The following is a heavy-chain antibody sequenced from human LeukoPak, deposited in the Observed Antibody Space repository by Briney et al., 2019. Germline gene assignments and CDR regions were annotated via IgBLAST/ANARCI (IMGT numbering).Heavy chain of an antibody. V-gene: IGHV3-23*01. CDR2: ISGSGDNT. Sequence: GGSLRLSCAASGFTFSTSAMSWVRQAPGKGLEWVSTISGSGDNTYYADSVKGRFVISRDNSKNTLFLQMNSLRAEDTAVFYCAKGNIELDYWGQGTLVTVSS. J-gene: IGHJ4*01. CDR3: AKGNIELDY. CDR1: GFTFSTSA. D-gene: IGHD5-12*01.